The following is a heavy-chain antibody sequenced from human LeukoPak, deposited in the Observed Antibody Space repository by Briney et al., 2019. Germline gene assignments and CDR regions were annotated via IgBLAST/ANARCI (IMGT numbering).Heavy chain of an antibody. J-gene: IGHJ6*03. Sequence: GASVEVSCKASGYTFTNYGISWVRQAPGQGLECMGWISAYNGNTNYAQQVQGRVTMTTDTSTSTAYMELRSLRSDDTAVYYCARADHYYSYYMDVWGKGTTVTVSS. V-gene: IGHV1-18*01. CDR2: ISAYNGNT. CDR1: GYTFTNYG. CDR3: ARADHYYSYYMDV.